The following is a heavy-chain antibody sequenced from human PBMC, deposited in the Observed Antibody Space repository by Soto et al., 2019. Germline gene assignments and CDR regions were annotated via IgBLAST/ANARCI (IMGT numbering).Heavy chain of an antibody. V-gene: IGHV3-53*01. CDR2: IYSGGST. CDR3: ATRPLLPGAP. J-gene: IGHJ3*01. D-gene: IGHD3-22*01. CDR1: GFTFSSND. Sequence: EVQLVESGGGLIQPGGSLRLSCAASGFTFSSNDMNWVRQAPGKGLEWVSLIYSGGSTYYADSVKGRFTISRDNSKNTLYLRMGSQRAEETVVYYGATRPLLPGAPWGQGTMVTVSS.